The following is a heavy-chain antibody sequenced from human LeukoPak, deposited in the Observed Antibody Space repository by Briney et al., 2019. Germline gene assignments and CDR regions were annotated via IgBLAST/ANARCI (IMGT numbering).Heavy chain of an antibody. J-gene: IGHJ4*02. CDR1: GFTFSSYA. CDR2: ISSSSSYI. CDR3: ARARSRSSSWRYYFDY. Sequence: GGSLRLSCAASGFTFSSYAMSWVRQAPGKGLEWVSSISSSSSYIYYADSVKGRFTISRDNAKNSLYLQMNSLRAEDTAVYYCARARSRSSSWRYYFDYWGQGTLVTVSS. D-gene: IGHD6-13*01. V-gene: IGHV3-21*01.